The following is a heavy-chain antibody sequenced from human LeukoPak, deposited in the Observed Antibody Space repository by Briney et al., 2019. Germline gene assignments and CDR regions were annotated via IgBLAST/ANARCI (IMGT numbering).Heavy chain of an antibody. CDR2: INSNSGGT. J-gene: IGHJ3*01. V-gene: IGHV1-2*02. Sequence: ASVKVSCKASGYTFTGYYMHWVRQAPGQGLEWMGWINSNSGGTNYAQKFQGRVTMTRDTSISTAYMELSRLRSDDTAVYYCATRLGYSSSPERRGQGTMVTVSS. CDR3: ATRLGYSSSPER. CDR1: GYTFTGYY. D-gene: IGHD6-13*01.